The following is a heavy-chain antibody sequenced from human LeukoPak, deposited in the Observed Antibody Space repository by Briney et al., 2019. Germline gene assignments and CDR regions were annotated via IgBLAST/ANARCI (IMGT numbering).Heavy chain of an antibody. CDR2: ISGSGGST. J-gene: IGHJ3*01. CDR1: GFTFSIYT. V-gene: IGHV3-23*01. CDR3: AKGLRRITMIVD. Sequence: GGSLRLSCVASGFTFSIYTMSWVRQAPGKGLEWVSAISGSGGSTYYADSVKGRFTISRDNSKNTLYLQMNSLRAEDTAVYYCAKGLRRITMIVDWGHGTMVTVSS. D-gene: IGHD3-22*01.